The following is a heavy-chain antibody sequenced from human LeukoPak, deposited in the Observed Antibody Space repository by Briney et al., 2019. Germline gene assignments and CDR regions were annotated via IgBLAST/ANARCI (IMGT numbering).Heavy chain of an antibody. D-gene: IGHD2-15*01. Sequence: ASVKVSCKASGYTFTSYAMNWVRQAPGQGLEWMGWINTNTGNPTYAQGFTGRFVFSLDTSVSTAYLQISSLKAEDTAVYYCARVGYPSYYYGMDVWGQGTTVTVSS. V-gene: IGHV7-4-1*02. CDR2: INTNTGNP. CDR3: ARVGYPSYYYGMDV. J-gene: IGHJ6*02. CDR1: GYTFTSYA.